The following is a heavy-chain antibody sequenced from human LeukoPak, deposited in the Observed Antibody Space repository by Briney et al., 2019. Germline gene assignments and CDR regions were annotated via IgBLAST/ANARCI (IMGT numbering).Heavy chain of an antibody. Sequence: SLRLSCAASGFTFSNSAMNWVRQVPGKGLEWVSGISWNSGSIDYADSVKGRFTISRDNAKNSLYLHMNTLRPEDTAFYYCAKGTGRYWTFLDYWGQGTLVTVSS. J-gene: IGHJ4*02. CDR2: ISWNSGSI. CDR3: AKGTGRYWTFLDY. V-gene: IGHV3-9*01. CDR1: GFTFSNSA. D-gene: IGHD1-26*01.